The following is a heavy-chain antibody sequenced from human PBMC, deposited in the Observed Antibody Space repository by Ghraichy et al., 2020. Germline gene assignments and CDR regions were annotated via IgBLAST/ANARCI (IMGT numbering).Heavy chain of an antibody. V-gene: IGHV3-48*02. CDR2: ISGNSNSI. CDR3: GRDRGYGSHYYMDV. J-gene: IGHJ6*03. Sequence: LSLTCAASGFTLGSYSLNWVRQAPGKGLEWVSYISGNSNSIHYADSVKGRFTISRDNAKNSLYLQMNSLRDEDTAVYYCGRDRGYGSHYYMDVWGKGTTVTVS. D-gene: IGHD4-17*01. CDR1: GFTLGSYS.